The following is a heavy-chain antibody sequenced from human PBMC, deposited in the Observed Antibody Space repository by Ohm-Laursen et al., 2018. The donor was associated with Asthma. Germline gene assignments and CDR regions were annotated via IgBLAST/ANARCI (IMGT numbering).Heavy chain of an antibody. Sequence: SVKASRTASGYTFTGYYMHWGRQAPGQGLEWMGRINPNSGRTNYAQKFQDRVTMTRDTSISTAYMELSRLRSDDTAVYYCARWLQLGCIDYWGQGTLVTVSS. CDR3: ARWLQLGCIDY. CDR1: GYTFTGYY. D-gene: IGHD5-24*01. J-gene: IGHJ4*02. V-gene: IGHV1-2*06. CDR2: INPNSGRT.